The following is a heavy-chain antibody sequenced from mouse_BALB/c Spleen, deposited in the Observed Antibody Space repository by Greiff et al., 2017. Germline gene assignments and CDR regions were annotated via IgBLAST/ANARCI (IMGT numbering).Heavy chain of an antibody. CDR3: ARDHGNYDY. J-gene: IGHJ2*01. Sequence: EVQVVESGGGLVKPGGSLKLSCAASGFTFSSYAMSWVRQTPEKRLEWVASISSGGSTYYPDSVKGRFTISRDNARNILYLQMSSLRSEDTAMYYCARDHGNYDYWGQGTTLTVSS. D-gene: IGHD2-1*01. V-gene: IGHV5-6-5*01. CDR1: GFTFSSYA. CDR2: ISSGGST.